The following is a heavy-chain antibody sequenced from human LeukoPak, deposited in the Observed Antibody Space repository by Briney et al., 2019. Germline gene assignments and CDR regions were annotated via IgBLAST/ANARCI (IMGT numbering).Heavy chain of an antibody. CDR2: VGGRGDGT. CDR1: GFTFSSYA. V-gene: IGHV3-23*01. D-gene: IGHD6-13*01. CDR3: AKDRAAAGFAGFDY. J-gene: IGHJ4*02. Sequence: GGSLRLSCAASGFTFSSYAMSWVRQAPGKGLEWVSAVGGRGDGTFYADSVKGRFTISRDNSKNTLYLQMDSLRVEDTALYYCAKDRAAAGFAGFDYWGQGTLVTVSS.